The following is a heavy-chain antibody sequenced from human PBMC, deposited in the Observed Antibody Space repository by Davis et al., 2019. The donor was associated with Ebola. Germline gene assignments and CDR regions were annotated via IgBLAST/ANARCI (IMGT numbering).Heavy chain of an antibody. Sequence: GGSLRLSCAASGFTFSSYSMNWVRQAPGKGLEWVSYISSSSSTISYADSVKGRFTISRDNAKNSLYLQMNSLRDEDTAVYYCARARYYDYIWGSYRPTAYFDYWGQGTLVTVSS. CDR3: ARARYYDYIWGSYRPTAYFDY. J-gene: IGHJ4*02. V-gene: IGHV3-48*02. CDR2: ISSSSSTI. D-gene: IGHD3-16*02. CDR1: GFTFSSYS.